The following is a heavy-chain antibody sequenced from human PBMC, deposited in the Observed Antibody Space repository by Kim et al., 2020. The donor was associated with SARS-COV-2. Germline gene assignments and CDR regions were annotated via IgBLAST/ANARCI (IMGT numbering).Heavy chain of an antibody. V-gene: IGHV3-15*01. CDR3: TTGPLIGDAFDI. CDR2: IKSKTDGGTT. D-gene: IGHD2-21*01. CDR1: GFTFSNAW. Sequence: GGSLRLSCAASGFTFSNAWMSWVRQAPGKGLEWVGRIKSKTDGGTTDYAAPVKGRFTISRDDSKNTLYLQMNSLKTEDTAVYYCTTGPLIGDAFDIWGQGTMVTVSS. J-gene: IGHJ3*02.